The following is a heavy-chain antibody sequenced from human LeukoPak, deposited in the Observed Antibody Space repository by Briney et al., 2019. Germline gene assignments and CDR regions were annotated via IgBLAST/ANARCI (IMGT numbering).Heavy chain of an antibody. Sequence: SETLSLTCTVSGGSISSYYWSWIRQPPGKGLEWIGYIYYSGSTNYNPSLKSRVTISVDTSKNQFSLKLSSVTAADTAVYYCAASGYSYGCYYYGMDVWGQGTTVTVSS. V-gene: IGHV4-59*08. CDR2: IYYSGST. CDR3: AASGYSYGCYYYGMDV. CDR1: GGSISSYY. J-gene: IGHJ6*02. D-gene: IGHD5-18*01.